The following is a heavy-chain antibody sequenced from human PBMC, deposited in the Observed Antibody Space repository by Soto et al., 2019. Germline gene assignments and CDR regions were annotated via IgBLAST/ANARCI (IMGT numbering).Heavy chain of an antibody. CDR1: GGSISSGDYY. CDR2: IHYSGST. J-gene: IGHJ6*02. CDR3: ARGDLTGTSYYYFGKDV. D-gene: IGHD7-27*01. V-gene: IGHV4-30-4*01. Sequence: QVQLQESCPGLVKPSQTLSLTCTVSGGSISSGDYYWSWVRQAPGKGLEWIGYIHYSGSTYYTPSLKSQITMSVDTSKNQFSLNLSSVTAADTAVYYCARGDLTGTSYYYFGKDVRGQGTTVTVSS.